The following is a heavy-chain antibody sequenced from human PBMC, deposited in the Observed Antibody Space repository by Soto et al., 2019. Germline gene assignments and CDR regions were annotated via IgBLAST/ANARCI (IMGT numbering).Heavy chain of an antibody. D-gene: IGHD6-13*01. CDR3: AKGGRATLITTAGTDNRFDP. CDR2: ISWSGGHI. J-gene: IGHJ5*02. V-gene: IGHV3-9*01. CDR1: GFTFDDYA. Sequence: EVQLVESGGGLVQPGRSLRLSCAAAGFTFDDYAMYWVRQAPGRGLEWVSAISWSGGHIAYADSVKGRFTISRDNAKSFLYLQMTSLRVEDSALYYCAKGGRATLITTAGTDNRFDPWGQGTLVTVSS.